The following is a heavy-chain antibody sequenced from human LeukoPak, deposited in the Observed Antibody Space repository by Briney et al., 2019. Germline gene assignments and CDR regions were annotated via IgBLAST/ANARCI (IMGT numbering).Heavy chain of an antibody. J-gene: IGHJ6*04. D-gene: IGHD2-2*01. V-gene: IGHV3-21*01. Sequence: PGGSLRLSCAASGFTFSSYSMNWVRQAPGKGLEWVSSISSSSYIYYADSVKGRFTISRDNAKNSLYLQMNSLRAEDTAVYYCAREATLNCSSTSCYADVWGKGTTVTVSS. CDR3: AREATLNCSSTSCYADV. CDR2: ISSSSYI. CDR1: GFTFSSYS.